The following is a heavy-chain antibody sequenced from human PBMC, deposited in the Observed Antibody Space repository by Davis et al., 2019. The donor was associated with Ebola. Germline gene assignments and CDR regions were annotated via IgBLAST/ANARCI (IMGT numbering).Heavy chain of an antibody. J-gene: IGHJ4*02. V-gene: IGHV3-33*01. Sequence: GESLKISCAASGFTFSNYGMHWVRQAPGKGLEWVAVIWYDGSNKYYADSVKGRFTISRDNSKNTLYLQMNSLRAEDTAVYYCAGVGSSGWFVNYYFDYWGQGTVVTVSS. CDR3: AGVGSSGWFVNYYFDY. D-gene: IGHD6-19*01. CDR1: GFTFSNYG. CDR2: IWYDGSNK.